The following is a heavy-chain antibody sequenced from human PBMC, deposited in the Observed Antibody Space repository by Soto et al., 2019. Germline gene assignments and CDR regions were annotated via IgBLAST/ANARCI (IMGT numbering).Heavy chain of an antibody. CDR1: GFTFSSCA. J-gene: IGHJ4*02. Sequence: GGSLRLSCAASGFTFSSCAMGWVRQAPGKGLEWVGRIKSKTDDKTTDYAAPVKGRFTISRDDSKNTLYLQMNSLKIEDTAVYYCTTDGGDYGGNSVDYWGQGTLVTVSS. CDR3: TTDGGDYGGNSVDY. CDR2: IKSKTDDKTT. D-gene: IGHD4-17*01. V-gene: IGHV3-15*01.